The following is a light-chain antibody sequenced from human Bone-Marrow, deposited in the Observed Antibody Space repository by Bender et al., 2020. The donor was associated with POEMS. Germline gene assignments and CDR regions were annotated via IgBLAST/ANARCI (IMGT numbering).Light chain of an antibody. CDR3: CSYAGSDTGV. Sequence: QSALTQPASVSGSPGQSITISCTGTSNNIGTYNLVSWYQHHPGKAPKLIIYEVIERPSGVSTRFSGSRSGNTASLTISGLQAEDEADYYCCSYAGSDTGVFGGGTKLTVL. J-gene: IGLJ3*02. CDR2: EVI. V-gene: IGLV2-23*02. CDR1: SNNIGTYNL.